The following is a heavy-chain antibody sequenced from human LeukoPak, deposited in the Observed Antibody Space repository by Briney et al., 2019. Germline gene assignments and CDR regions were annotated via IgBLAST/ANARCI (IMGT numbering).Heavy chain of an antibody. Sequence: PGGSLRLSCAASGFTFSSYSMNWVRQAPGKGLEWVSYISSSSSTIYYADSVKGRFTISRDNAKNSLYLQMNSLRDEDTAVYYCAKDLAFYDSSGYYWEWSDPWGQGTLVTVSS. D-gene: IGHD3-22*01. CDR1: GFTFSSYS. CDR2: ISSSSSTI. J-gene: IGHJ5*02. CDR3: AKDLAFYDSSGYYWEWSDP. V-gene: IGHV3-48*02.